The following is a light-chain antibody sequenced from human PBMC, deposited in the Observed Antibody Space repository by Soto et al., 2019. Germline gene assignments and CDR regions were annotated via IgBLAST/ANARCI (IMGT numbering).Light chain of an antibody. CDR2: EVI. V-gene: IGLV2-14*01. J-gene: IGLJ2*01. CDR1: SSDVGGYEY. CDR3: AAWDDSLDGHVV. Sequence: QSALTQPASVSGSPGQSITISCTGTSSDVGGYEYVSWYQQYPGKAPKLMIYEVIDRPAGAPRRFSGSKSGNTASLTITGLQAEDEADYYCAAWDDSLDGHVVFGGGTQLTVL.